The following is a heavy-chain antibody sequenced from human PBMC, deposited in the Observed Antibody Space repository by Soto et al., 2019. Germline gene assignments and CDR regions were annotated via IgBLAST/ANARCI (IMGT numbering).Heavy chain of an antibody. CDR1: GFTFSSYG. D-gene: IGHD2-15*01. V-gene: IGHV3-33*01. J-gene: IGHJ3*02. CDR3: AREDIVEEAPFDI. CDR2: IWYDGSNK. Sequence: GGSLRLSCAASGFTFSSYGMHWVRQAPGKGLEWVAVIWYDGSNKYYADSVKGRFTISRDNSKNTLYLQMNSLRAEETAVYYCAREDIVEEAPFDIWGQGTMVTVSS.